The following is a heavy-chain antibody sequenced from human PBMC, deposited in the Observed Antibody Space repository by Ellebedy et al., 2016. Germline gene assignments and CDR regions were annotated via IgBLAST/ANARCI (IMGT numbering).Heavy chain of an antibody. Sequence: GESLKISXAASGFSFSSYGMYWVRQAPGKGLEWVAVIWYDGSNKYYADSVKGRFTISRDNSKNTLYLQMNSLRAEDTALYYCAREGGIIGLDYWGQGTLVTVSS. V-gene: IGHV3-33*01. CDR2: IWYDGSNK. D-gene: IGHD3-3*02. CDR3: AREGGIIGLDY. J-gene: IGHJ4*02. CDR1: GFSFSSYG.